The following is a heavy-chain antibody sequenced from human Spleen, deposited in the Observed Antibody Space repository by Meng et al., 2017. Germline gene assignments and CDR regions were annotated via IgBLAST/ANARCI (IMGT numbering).Heavy chain of an antibody. D-gene: IGHD3-10*01. CDR1: GFTFSNAW. J-gene: IGHJ5*02. CDR2: IWYDGSNK. CDR3: ARDPYYYGSGSCWFDP. V-gene: IGHV3-33*08. Sequence: GGSLRLSCAASGFTFSNAWMTWVRQAPGKGLEWVAVIWYDGSNKYYADSVKGRFTISRDNSKNTLYLQMNSLRAEDTAVYYCARDPYYYGSGSCWFDPWGQGTLVTVSS.